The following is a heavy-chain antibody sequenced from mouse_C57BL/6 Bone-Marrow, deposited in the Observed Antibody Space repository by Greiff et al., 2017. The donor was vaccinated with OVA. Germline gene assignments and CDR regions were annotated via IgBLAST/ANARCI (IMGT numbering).Heavy chain of an antibody. CDR3: ARSYGSSYDWYFDV. CDR2: IYPRSGNT. J-gene: IGHJ1*03. Sequence: QVQLQQSGAELARPGASVKLSCKASGYTFTSYGISWVKQRTGQGLEWIGEIYPRSGNTYYKEKFTGKATLTADKSSSPAYMELRSLTSEDSAVYFCARSYGSSYDWYFDVWGTGTTVTVSS. V-gene: IGHV1-81*01. CDR1: GYTFTSYG. D-gene: IGHD1-1*01.